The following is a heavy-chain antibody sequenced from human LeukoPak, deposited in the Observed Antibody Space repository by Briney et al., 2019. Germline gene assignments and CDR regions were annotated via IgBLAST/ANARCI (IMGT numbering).Heavy chain of an antibody. V-gene: IGHV3-30*02. D-gene: IGHD6-13*01. CDR1: GFTFSSYG. J-gene: IGHJ4*02. CDR3: AKDREGIAAAGIDY. CDR2: IRYDGSNK. Sequence: PGGSLRLSCAASGFTFSSYGMHWVRQAPGKGLEWVAFIRYDGSNKYYADSVKGRFTISRDNSKNTLYLQMNSLRAEDTAVYYCAKDREGIAAAGIDYWGQGTLVTVSS.